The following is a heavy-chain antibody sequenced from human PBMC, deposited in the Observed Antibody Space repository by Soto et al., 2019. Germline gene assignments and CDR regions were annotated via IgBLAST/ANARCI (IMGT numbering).Heavy chain of an antibody. CDR2: IYFSGST. CDR1: GGSISSSNYY. CDR3: SCTSAWFGDWFDP. V-gene: IGHV4-39*01. Sequence: QLQLQESGPGLVKPSETLSLTCTVSGGSISSSNYYWGWIRQPPGEGLEWIGSIYFSGSTYYNPSLKSRVIISADTSKNQFSLKLTSVTAADTAVYYCSCTSAWFGDWFDPWGQGTLVTVSS. J-gene: IGHJ5*02. D-gene: IGHD3-10*01.